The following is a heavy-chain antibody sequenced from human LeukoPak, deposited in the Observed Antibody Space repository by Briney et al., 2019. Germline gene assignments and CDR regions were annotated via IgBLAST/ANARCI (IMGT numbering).Heavy chain of an antibody. J-gene: IGHJ4*02. V-gene: IGHV3-23*01. CDR3: AKVFSAATTGREGFYFDD. Sequence: GGSLRLSCAASGFTFSSYAMSWVRQAPGKGLEWVSAISGSGGSTYYADSVKGRFTISRDNSKNTLYLQMNSLRAEDTAVYYCAKVFSAATTGREGFYFDDWGQGTLVTVSS. CDR2: ISGSGGST. CDR1: GFTFSSYA. D-gene: IGHD4-11*01.